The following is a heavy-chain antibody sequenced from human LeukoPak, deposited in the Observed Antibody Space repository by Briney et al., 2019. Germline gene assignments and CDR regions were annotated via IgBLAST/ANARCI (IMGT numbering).Heavy chain of an antibody. CDR1: GFTFDDYA. CDR3: ARWNLGSDY. V-gene: IGHV3-9*01. J-gene: IGHJ4*02. Sequence: GGSLRLSCAASGFTFDDYAMHWVRQAPGKGLEWVSGISWNSGNIGYADSVKGRFTISRDNAKNSLYLQMNSLRAEDTGVYYCARWNLGSDYWGQGTLVTVSS. CDR2: ISWNSGNI. D-gene: IGHD5-24*01.